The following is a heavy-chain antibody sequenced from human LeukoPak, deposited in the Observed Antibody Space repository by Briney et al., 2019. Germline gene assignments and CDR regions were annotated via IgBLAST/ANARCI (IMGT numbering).Heavy chain of an antibody. CDR2: INHSGST. Sequence: PSETLSLTCAVYGGSFSGYYWSWIRQPPGKGLEWIGEINHSGSTNYNPSLKSRVTISVDTSKNQFSLKLSSVTAADTVVYYCARGSTYYDFWSGSLAGGFDYWGQGTLVTVSS. V-gene: IGHV4-34*01. D-gene: IGHD3-3*01. CDR3: ARGSTYYDFWSGSLAGGFDY. CDR1: GGSFSGYY. J-gene: IGHJ4*02.